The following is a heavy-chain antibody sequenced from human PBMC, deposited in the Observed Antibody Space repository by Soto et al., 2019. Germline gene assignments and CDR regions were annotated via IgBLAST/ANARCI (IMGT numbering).Heavy chain of an antibody. J-gene: IGHJ4*02. CDR1: GFTFSSYA. V-gene: IGHV3-23*01. CDR3: AKGQSNLWFGELFR. CDR2: ISGSGGST. Sequence: GSLRLSCAASGFTFSSYAMSWVRQAPGKGLEWVSAISGSGGSTYYADSVKGRFTISRDNSKNTLYLQMNSLRAEDTAVYYCAKGQSNLWFGELFRWGQGTLVTVSS. D-gene: IGHD3-10*01.